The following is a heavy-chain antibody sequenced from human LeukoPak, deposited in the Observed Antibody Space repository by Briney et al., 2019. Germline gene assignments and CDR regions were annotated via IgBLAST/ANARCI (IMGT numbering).Heavy chain of an antibody. V-gene: IGHV3-48*03. CDR2: ISSAGNTI. CDR1: GFTFSSYE. J-gene: IGHJ4*02. CDR3: ARDIGPGIAVAGTDDY. Sequence: GGSLRLSCAASGFTFSSYEMNWVRQAPGKGLEWLSYISSAGNTIYYADSVKGRFTISRDNAKNSLYLQMNSLRDEDTAVYYCARDIGPGIAVAGTDDYWGQGTLVTVSS. D-gene: IGHD6-19*01.